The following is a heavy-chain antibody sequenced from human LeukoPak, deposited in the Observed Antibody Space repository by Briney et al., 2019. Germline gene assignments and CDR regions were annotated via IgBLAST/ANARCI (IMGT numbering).Heavy chain of an antibody. D-gene: IGHD3-10*01. V-gene: IGHV4-59*01. Sequence: SETLSLTCTVSGDSISSSYWSWIRQPPGKGLEWIGYVYYTGSSYYNPSLKSRATTSTDMSKNQFSLKLTSMTAADTAVYYCAGYGSGSYYKAFDFWGQGILVTVSS. J-gene: IGHJ4*02. CDR1: GDSISSSY. CDR2: VYYTGSS. CDR3: AGYGSGSYYKAFDF.